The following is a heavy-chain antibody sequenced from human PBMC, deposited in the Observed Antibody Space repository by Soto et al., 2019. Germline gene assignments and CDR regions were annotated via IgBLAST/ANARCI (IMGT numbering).Heavy chain of an antibody. CDR1: GFSRSTSGVG. CDR3: AREFYEGSGYSPWDYGMDV. CDR2: IYWDDDK. J-gene: IGHJ6*02. V-gene: IGHV2-5*02. Sequence: QITLKESGPTLVKPTQTLTLTCTLSGFSRSTSGVGVGSIRQTPAKALEWLALIYWDDDKRYSPSLKSRLTLTTDNSKSQVVLTMTDMDRVDTATYYCAREFYEGSGYSPWDYGMDVWGQGPKVTVSS. D-gene: IGHD3-22*01.